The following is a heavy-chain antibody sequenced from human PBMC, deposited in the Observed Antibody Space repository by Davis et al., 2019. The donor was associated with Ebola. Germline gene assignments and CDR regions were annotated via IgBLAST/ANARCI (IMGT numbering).Heavy chain of an antibody. D-gene: IGHD3-10*01. CDR3: ARDHGWFGELVWSNAFDI. CDR2: ISSDSDYI. CDR1: GFTFSTYS. Sequence: PGGSLRLSCAASGFTFSTYSMSWVRQAPGKGLEWVSSISSDSDYIYYADSVKGRFTISRDNAKNSLYLQMNSLRAEDTAVYYCARDHGWFGELVWSNAFDIWGQGTMVTVSS. V-gene: IGHV3-21*01. J-gene: IGHJ3*02.